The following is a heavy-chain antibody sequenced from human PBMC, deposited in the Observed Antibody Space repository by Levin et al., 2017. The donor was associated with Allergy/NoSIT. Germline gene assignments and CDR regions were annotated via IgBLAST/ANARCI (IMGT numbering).Heavy chain of an antibody. CDR2: IDGDGGTT. D-gene: IGHD6-13*01. Sequence: GGSLRLSCAASGFTFNRKWMHWVRQGPGKGPVWVSRIDGDGGTTNYADSVKGRFTISRDNAKDTLYLQMNSLRPEDTAVYYCARAQGLQEGGIWYNWFALWGQGTLVIVSS. V-gene: IGHV3-74*01. CDR1: GFTFNRKW. CDR3: ARAQGLQEGGIWYNWFAL. J-gene: IGHJ5*02.